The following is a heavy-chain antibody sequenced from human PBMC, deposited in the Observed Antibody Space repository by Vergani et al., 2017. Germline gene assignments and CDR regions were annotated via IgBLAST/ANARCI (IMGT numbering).Heavy chain of an antibody. CDR3: ARTRSSGYYGSGSYYGDYFDY. V-gene: IGHV1-2*02. CDR1: GYTFTGYY. Sequence: QVQLVQSGAEVGKPGASVKISCKASGYTFTGYYMHWVRQAPGQGLEWMGWINPNSGGTNYAQKFPGRVTMTRDTSISTAYMELSRLRSDDTAVYYCARTRSSGYYGSGSYYGDYFDYWGQGTLVTVSS. D-gene: IGHD3-10*01. CDR2: INPNSGGT. J-gene: IGHJ4*02.